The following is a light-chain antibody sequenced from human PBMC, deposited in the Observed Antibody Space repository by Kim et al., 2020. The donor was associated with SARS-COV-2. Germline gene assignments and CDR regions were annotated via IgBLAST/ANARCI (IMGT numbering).Light chain of an antibody. Sequence: GKTVTISCTRSSGSIASNYVQWYQQRPGSSPTPVIYEDNQRPSGVPDRFSGSIDSSSNSASLTISGLKTEDEADYYCQSYDSSNVVFGGGTKLTVL. CDR1: SGSIASNY. CDR2: EDN. CDR3: QSYDSSNVV. J-gene: IGLJ2*01. V-gene: IGLV6-57*01.